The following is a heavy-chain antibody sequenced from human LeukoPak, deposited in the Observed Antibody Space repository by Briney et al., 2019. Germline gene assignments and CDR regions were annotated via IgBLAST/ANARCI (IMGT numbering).Heavy chain of an antibody. CDR1: GFTFSSYV. CDR2: MSYDGSNK. Sequence: GGSLRLSCAASGFTFSSYVMHWVRQAPGKGLEWVAVMSYDGSNKYYADSVKGRFTISRDNSKNTLYLQMNSLRAEDTAVYYCARGFSSSWYAVGYWGQGTLVTVSS. V-gene: IGHV3-33*05. CDR3: ARGFSSSWYAVGY. J-gene: IGHJ4*02. D-gene: IGHD6-13*01.